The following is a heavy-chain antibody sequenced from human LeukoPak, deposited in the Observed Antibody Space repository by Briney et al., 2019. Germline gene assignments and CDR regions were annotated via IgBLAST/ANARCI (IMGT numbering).Heavy chain of an antibody. CDR2: IIPILGIA. V-gene: IGHV1-69*04. J-gene: IGHJ4*02. CDR1: GGTFSSYA. CDR3: ARDPHMEIAVAGTTADDY. D-gene: IGHD6-19*01. Sequence: ASVKVSCKASGGTFSSYAISWVRQAPGQGLEWMGRIIPILGIANYAQKFQGRVTITADKSTSTAYMELSGLRSEDTAVYYCARDPHMEIAVAGTTADDYWGQGTLVTVSS.